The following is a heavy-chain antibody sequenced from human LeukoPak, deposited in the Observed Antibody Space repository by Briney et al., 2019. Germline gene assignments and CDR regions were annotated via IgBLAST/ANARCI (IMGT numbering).Heavy chain of an antibody. V-gene: IGHV1-24*01. CDR3: ATEGAVVPAAIVGGNYYYYYGMDV. CDR1: GYTLTELS. J-gene: IGHJ6*02. D-gene: IGHD2-2*01. Sequence: GASVKVSCKVSGYTLTELSMHWVRQAPGKGLEWMGGFDPEDGETIYAQKFQGRVTMTEDTSTDTAYMELSSLRSEDTAVYYCATEGAVVPAAIVGGNYYYYYGMDVWGQGTTVTVSS. CDR2: FDPEDGET.